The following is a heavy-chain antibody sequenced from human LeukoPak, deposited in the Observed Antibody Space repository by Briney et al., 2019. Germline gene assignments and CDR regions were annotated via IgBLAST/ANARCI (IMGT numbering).Heavy chain of an antibody. CDR3: ASDGNACSAGSCYVRQLISYYYYIDV. D-gene: IGHD2-15*01. CDR1: GFTFSSYD. V-gene: IGHV3-21*01. Sequence: GGSLRLSCAASGFTFSSYDMSWVRQAPGRGLEWVSSIRPSGDNTYYADSVKGRFTISRDNAKNSLYLQMNSLRAEDTAVYYCASDGNACSAGSCYVRQLISYYYYIDVWGKGTTATVSS. J-gene: IGHJ6*03. CDR2: IRPSGDNT.